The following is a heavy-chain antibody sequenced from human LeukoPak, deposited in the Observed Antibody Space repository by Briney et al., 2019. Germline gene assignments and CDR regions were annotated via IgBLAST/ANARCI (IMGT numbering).Heavy chain of an antibody. CDR2: IKQDGSEK. V-gene: IGHV3-7*01. CDR3: ARDPKITIFGLDPDY. CDR1: GFTFSSYW. J-gene: IGHJ4*02. Sequence: PGRSLRLSCAASGFTFSSYWMSWVRQAPGKGLEWVANIKQDGSEKYYVDSVKGRFTISRDNAKNSLYLQMNSLRAEDTAVYYCARDPKITIFGLDPDYWGQGTLVTVSS. D-gene: IGHD3-3*01.